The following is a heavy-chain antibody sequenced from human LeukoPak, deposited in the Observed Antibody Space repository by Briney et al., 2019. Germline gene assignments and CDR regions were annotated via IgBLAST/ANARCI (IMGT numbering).Heavy chain of an antibody. CDR2: IYHSGST. D-gene: IGHD3-9*01. CDR3: ARHDILTGYYKVNDY. CDR1: GGSISSSSYY. Sequence: SETLSLTCTVSGGSISSSSYYWGWIRQPPGKGLEWIGSIYHSGSTYYNPSLKSRVTISVDTSKNQFSPKLSSVTAADTAVYYCARHDILTGYYKVNDYWGQGTLVTVSS. J-gene: IGHJ4*02. V-gene: IGHV4-39*07.